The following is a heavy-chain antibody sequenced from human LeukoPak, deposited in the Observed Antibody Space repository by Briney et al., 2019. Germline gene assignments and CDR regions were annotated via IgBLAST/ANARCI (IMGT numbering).Heavy chain of an antibody. D-gene: IGHD2-2*02. V-gene: IGHV4-34*01. CDR2: INHSGST. CDR1: GGSFSGYY. J-gene: IGHJ1*01. CDR3: ARGPIVVVPAAIQRYFQH. Sequence: SETLSLTCAVYGGSFSGYYWSWIRQPPGKGLEWIGEINHSGSTNYNPSLKSRVTISVDTSKNQFSLKLSSVTAADTAVYYCARGPIVVVPAAIQRYFQHWGQGTLVTVSS.